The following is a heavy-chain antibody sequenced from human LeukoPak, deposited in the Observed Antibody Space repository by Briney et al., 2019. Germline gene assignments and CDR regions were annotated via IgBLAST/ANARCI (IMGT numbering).Heavy chain of an antibody. J-gene: IGHJ4*02. Sequence: GRSLRLSCAASGFTFSSYAMHWVRQAPGKGLEWVAVISYDGSNKYYADSVKGRFTISRDNSKNTLYLQMNSLRAEDTAVYYCARVSGLTGYYLTFDYWGQGTLVTVSP. V-gene: IGHV3-30-3*01. CDR2: ISYDGSNK. CDR1: GFTFSSYA. CDR3: ARVSGLTGYYLTFDY. D-gene: IGHD3-9*01.